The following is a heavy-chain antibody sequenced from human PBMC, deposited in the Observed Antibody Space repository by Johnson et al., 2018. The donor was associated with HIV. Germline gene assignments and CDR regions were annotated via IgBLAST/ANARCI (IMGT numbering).Heavy chain of an antibody. Sequence: EKLVESGGGLVQPGGSLRLSCAASGFTFSSYWMSWVRQAPGKGLEWVANIKQDGSEKYYVDSVKGRFTISRDNAKNSLYLQMNSLRAEDTAVYYCARDYDLAARQVAFDIWGQGTMVTVSS. J-gene: IGHJ3*02. CDR2: IKQDGSEK. D-gene: IGHD6-6*01. CDR3: ARDYDLAARQVAFDI. V-gene: IGHV3-7*05. CDR1: GFTFSSYW.